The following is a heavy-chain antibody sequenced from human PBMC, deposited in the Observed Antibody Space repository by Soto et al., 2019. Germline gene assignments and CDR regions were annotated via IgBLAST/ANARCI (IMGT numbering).Heavy chain of an antibody. D-gene: IGHD1-26*01. V-gene: IGHV3-23*01. Sequence: EVQLLESGGDLMQPGGSLTLSCAASGFNFISYALTWVRQAPAKGLEWVSSIRLRDGITYYADSPKGPFISSRHISQNTVLLGMDTPRGEEPAVCSCAGNGREANREYRRIYYHRLEVWCYGTRSTFSS. CDR1: GFNFISYA. CDR3: AGNGREANREYRRIYYHRLEV. CDR2: IRLRDGIT. J-gene: IGHJ6*01.